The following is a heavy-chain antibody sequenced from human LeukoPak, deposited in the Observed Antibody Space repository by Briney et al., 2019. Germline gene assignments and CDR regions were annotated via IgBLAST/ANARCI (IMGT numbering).Heavy chain of an antibody. J-gene: IGHJ4*02. CDR1: GFTFSTSW. CDR2: IKEDGSVR. CDR3: ARLRWLQSNPYFDY. V-gene: IGHV3-7*05. Sequence: GGSLRLSCAASGFTFSTSWMTWVCQAPGKGVEWLANIKEDGSVRKHVDSLKGRFTISRDNAKNSLYLQVNSLRAEDTALYYCARLRWLQSNPYFDYWGQGTLVTVSS. D-gene: IGHD5-24*01.